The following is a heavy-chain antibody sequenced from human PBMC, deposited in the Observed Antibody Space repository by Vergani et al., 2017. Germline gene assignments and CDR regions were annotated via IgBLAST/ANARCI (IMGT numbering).Heavy chain of an antibody. CDR2: ISGSGGST. D-gene: IGHD5-12*01. CDR1: GFSFTTYA. V-gene: IGHV3-23*01. J-gene: IGHJ6*02. Sequence: EVQLLESGGDLVQPGGSLRLSCAASGFSFTTYAMNWVRQAPGKGLEWVSGISGSGGSTYYAGSVKGRFTISRDSSKNTLYLQMNSLSAGDTAVYYCAKANPRNSGYDYLYYYHAMDVWGQGTTVTVSS. CDR3: AKANPRNSGYDYLYYYHAMDV.